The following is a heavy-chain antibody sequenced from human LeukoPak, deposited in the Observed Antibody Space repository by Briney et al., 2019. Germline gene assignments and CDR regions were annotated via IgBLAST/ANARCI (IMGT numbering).Heavy chain of an antibody. V-gene: IGHV4-59*08. CDR2: IYHSGST. Sequence: SETLSLTCTVSGASMSTYYWSWIRQPPGKGLEWIAYIYHSGSTNYNPSPKSRVTISVDTSKNQFSLNLSSVTAADTAVYYCARQEIGLRSFDPWGQGTLVTVSS. D-gene: IGHD3/OR15-3a*01. CDR3: ARQEIGLRSFDP. J-gene: IGHJ5*02. CDR1: GASMSTYY.